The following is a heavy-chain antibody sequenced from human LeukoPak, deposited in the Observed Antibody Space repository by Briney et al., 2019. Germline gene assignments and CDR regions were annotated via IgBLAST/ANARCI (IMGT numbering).Heavy chain of an antibody. Sequence: GESRKISCKSSGYRFTNHWIAWVRQMPGKGLELMGSIYPGDSDTRYSPSFQGQITISADKSVATAYLQWSSLKASDTAIYYCARQGVYFSDSSAFYHWGQGTLITVSS. CDR1: GYRFTNHW. CDR3: ARQGVYFSDSSAFYH. J-gene: IGHJ4*02. V-gene: IGHV5-51*01. D-gene: IGHD3-22*01. CDR2: IYPGDSDT.